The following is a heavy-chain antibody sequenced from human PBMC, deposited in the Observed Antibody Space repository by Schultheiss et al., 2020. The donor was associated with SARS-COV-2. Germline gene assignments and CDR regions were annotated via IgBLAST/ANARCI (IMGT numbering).Heavy chain of an antibody. Sequence: GESLKISCAASGFTFSSYSMNWVRQAPGKGLEWVSYISSSSSTIYYADSVKGRFTISRDNAKNSLYLQMNSLRAEDTALYYCAKAGSELGDYYGMDVWGQGTTVTVSS. V-gene: IGHV3-48*04. J-gene: IGHJ6*02. D-gene: IGHD7-27*01. CDR3: AKAGSELGDYYGMDV. CDR2: ISSSSSTI. CDR1: GFTFSSYS.